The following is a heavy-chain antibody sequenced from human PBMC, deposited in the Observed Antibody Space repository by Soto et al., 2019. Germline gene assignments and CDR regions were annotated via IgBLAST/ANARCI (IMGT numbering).Heavy chain of an antibody. CDR1: GGSISSSSYY. V-gene: IGHV4-39*07. Sequence: SETLSLTCTVSGGSISSSSYYWGWIRQPPGKGLEWIGSIYYSGSTYYNPSLKSRVTISVDTSKNQFSLKLSSVTAADTAVYYCARSDYYDSSKYFHHWGQGTLVTVSS. CDR3: ARSDYYDSSKYFHH. J-gene: IGHJ1*01. CDR2: IYYSGST. D-gene: IGHD3-22*01.